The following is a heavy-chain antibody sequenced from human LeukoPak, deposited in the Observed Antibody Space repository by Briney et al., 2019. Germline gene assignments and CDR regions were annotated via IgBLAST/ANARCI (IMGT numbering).Heavy chain of an antibody. Sequence: SQTLSLTCTVSGGSISSGSYYWSWIRQPAGKGLEWIGRIYTSGSTNYNPSLKSRVTISVDTSKNQSSLKLSSVTAADTAVYYCARAAEWLPPADAFDIWGQGTMVTVSS. CDR2: IYTSGST. CDR1: GGSISSGSYY. J-gene: IGHJ3*02. D-gene: IGHD5-18*01. V-gene: IGHV4-61*02. CDR3: ARAAEWLPPADAFDI.